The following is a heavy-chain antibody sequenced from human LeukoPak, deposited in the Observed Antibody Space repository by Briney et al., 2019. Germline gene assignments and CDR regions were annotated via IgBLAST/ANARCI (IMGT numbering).Heavy chain of an antibody. V-gene: IGHV3-30*03. CDR1: GFTFSSYG. J-gene: IGHJ5*02. CDR2: ISYDGSNK. Sequence: TGGSLRLSCAASGFTFSSYGMHWVRQAPGKGLEWVAVISYDGSNKYYADSVKGRFTISRDNSKNTLYLQMNSLRAEDTAVYYCARAGYCSSTSCYTSFWFDPWGQGTLVTVSS. CDR3: ARAGYCSSTSCYTSFWFDP. D-gene: IGHD2-2*02.